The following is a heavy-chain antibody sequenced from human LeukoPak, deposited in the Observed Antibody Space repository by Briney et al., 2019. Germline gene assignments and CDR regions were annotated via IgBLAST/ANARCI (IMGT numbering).Heavy chain of an antibody. CDR1: GFSLSTYD. CDR2: ITSNGGTT. CDR3: AGGYCSSTSCTNDY. D-gene: IGHD2-2*01. Sequence: GGSLRLSCVASGFSLSTYDMYWVRQAPGKGLEYVSAITSNGGTTYYANSVKGRFTISRDNSKNTLYLQMGSLRAEDMAVYYCAGGYCSSTSCTNDYWGQGTLVTVSS. V-gene: IGHV3-64*01. J-gene: IGHJ4*02.